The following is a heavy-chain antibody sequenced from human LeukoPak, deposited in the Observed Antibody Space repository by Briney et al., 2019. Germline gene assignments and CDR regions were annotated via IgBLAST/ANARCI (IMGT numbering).Heavy chain of an antibody. D-gene: IGHD3-22*01. J-gene: IGHJ3*02. CDR3: ARGDYYDRGDAFDI. Sequence: GESLKISCKGSGYSFTSYWIGWVRPMPGKGLEWMGIIYPGDSDTRYSPSLQGQVTISADNSITTAYLQWSSLKASDTAMYYCARGDYYDRGDAFDIWGQGTMVTVSS. CDR1: GYSFTSYW. CDR2: IYPGDSDT. V-gene: IGHV5-51*01.